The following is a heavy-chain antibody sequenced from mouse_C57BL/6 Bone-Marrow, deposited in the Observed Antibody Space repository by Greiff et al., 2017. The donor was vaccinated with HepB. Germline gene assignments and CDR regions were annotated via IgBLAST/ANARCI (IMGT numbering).Heavy chain of an antibody. V-gene: IGHV1-19*01. CDR2: INPYNGGT. Sequence: EVMLQQSGPVLVKPGASVKMSCKASGYTFTDYYMNWVKQSHGKSLEWIGVINPYNGGTSYNQKFKGKATLTVDKSSSTAYMELNSLTSEDSAVYYCARGVTAYYFDYWGQGTTLTVSS. D-gene: IGHD2-2*01. CDR3: ARGVTAYYFDY. CDR1: GYTFTDYY. J-gene: IGHJ2*01.